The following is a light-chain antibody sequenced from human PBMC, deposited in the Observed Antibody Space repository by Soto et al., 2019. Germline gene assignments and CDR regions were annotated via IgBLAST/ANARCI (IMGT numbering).Light chain of an antibody. CDR1: QGISSY. J-gene: IGKJ1*01. CDR2: AAS. CDR3: QQYYSYPSWT. V-gene: IGKV1-8*01. Sequence: AIRMTQSPSSFSASTGDRVTITCLASQGISSYLAWYQQNPGKAPKLLIYAASTLQSGVPSRFSGSGSGTDFTLTISCMQPEDFATYYCQQYYSYPSWTFGQGTKVEIK.